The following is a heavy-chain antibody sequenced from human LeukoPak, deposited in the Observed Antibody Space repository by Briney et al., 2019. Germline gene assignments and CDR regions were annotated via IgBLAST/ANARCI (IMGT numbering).Heavy chain of an antibody. V-gene: IGHV3-30*18. CDR2: ISYDGSNK. CDR1: GFTFSSYG. J-gene: IGHJ4*02. CDR3: AKEEAVAGTPLHY. Sequence: PGRSLRLSCAASGFTFSSYGMHWVRQAPGKGLEWVAVISYDGSNKYYADSVKGRFTISRDNSKNTLYLQMNSLRAEDTAVYYCAKEEAVAGTPLHYWGQGTLVTVSS. D-gene: IGHD6-19*01.